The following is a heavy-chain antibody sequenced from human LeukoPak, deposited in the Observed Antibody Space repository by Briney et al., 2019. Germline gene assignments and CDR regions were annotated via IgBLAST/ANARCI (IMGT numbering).Heavy chain of an antibody. D-gene: IGHD2-15*01. CDR2: IYYSGST. Sequence: PSETLSLTCTVSGGSISSGGYYWSWIRQHPGKGLEWIGYIYYSGSTYYNPSLKSRVTISVDTSKNQFSLKLSSVTATDRAVYYCARDKGDLLSLDYWGQGTLVTVSS. V-gene: IGHV4-31*03. J-gene: IGHJ4*02. CDR3: ARDKGDLLSLDY. CDR1: GGSISSGGYY.